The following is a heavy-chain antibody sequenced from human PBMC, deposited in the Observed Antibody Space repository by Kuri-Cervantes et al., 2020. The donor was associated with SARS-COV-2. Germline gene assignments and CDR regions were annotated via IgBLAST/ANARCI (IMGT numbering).Heavy chain of an antibody. V-gene: IGHV3-30*04. D-gene: IGHD2-21*01. CDR2: ISSDGRNK. Sequence: GGSLRLSCAASGFTFNTCAMHWVRQAPGKGLGWVTMISSDGRNKNYADSVKGRFTISRDNSKSTLYLQINSLRTEDTAIFYCARARVGVLDFWGQGALVTVSS. CDR1: GFTFNTCA. CDR3: ARARVGVLDF. J-gene: IGHJ4*02.